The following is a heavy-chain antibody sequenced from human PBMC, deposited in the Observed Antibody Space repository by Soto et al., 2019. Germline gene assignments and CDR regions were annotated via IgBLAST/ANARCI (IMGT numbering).Heavy chain of an antibody. CDR3: AKGPFRFGSREYYFDY. J-gene: IGHJ4*02. CDR2: IIPIFGTA. V-gene: IGHV1-69*06. D-gene: IGHD2-15*01. CDR1: GYTFTSYG. Sequence: AASVKVSCKASGYTFTSYGISWVRQAPGQGLEWMGGIIPIFGTASYAQKFQGRVTITADKSTSTAYMELSSLRSEDTAVYYCAKGPFRFGSREYYFDYWGQGTLVTVSS.